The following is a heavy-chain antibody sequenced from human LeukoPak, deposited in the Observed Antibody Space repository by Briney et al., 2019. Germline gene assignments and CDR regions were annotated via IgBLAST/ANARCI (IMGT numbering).Heavy chain of an antibody. D-gene: IGHD7-27*01. Sequence: ASVEVSCKASGYTFTGNHLYWVRQAPGQGLECMGWMNPNSGGTNYAQKFQGRVTMTRDTSTSTVYMELSSLRSEDTAVYYCARERPWGSRAFDIWGQGTMVTVSS. V-gene: IGHV1-2*02. CDR1: GYTFTGNH. CDR2: MNPNSGGT. CDR3: ARERPWGSRAFDI. J-gene: IGHJ3*02.